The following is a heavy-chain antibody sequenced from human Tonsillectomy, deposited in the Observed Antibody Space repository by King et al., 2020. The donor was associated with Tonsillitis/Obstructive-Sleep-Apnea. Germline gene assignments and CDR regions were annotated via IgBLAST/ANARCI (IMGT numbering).Heavy chain of an antibody. Sequence: QLQESGPGLVKPSETLSLTCTVSGGSISSYYWSWIRQPPGKGLEWIGYIYYSGSTNYNPSRKSRVTISVDTSKNQFSLKLSSVTAADTAVYYCARDYYGSGSFDYWGQGTLVTVSS. CDR2: IYYSGST. D-gene: IGHD3-10*01. CDR3: ARDYYGSGSFDY. J-gene: IGHJ4*02. V-gene: IGHV4-59*01. CDR1: GGSISSYY.